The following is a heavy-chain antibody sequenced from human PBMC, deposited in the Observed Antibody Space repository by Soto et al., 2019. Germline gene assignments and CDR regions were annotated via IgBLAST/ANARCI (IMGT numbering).Heavy chain of an antibody. CDR3: AKDRGDAQYYDFWSGPNWFDP. CDR2: ISGSGGST. V-gene: IGHV3-23*01. Sequence: GGSLRLSCAASGFTFSSYAMSWVRQAPGKGLEWVSAISGSGGSTYYADSVKGRFTISRDNSKNTLYLQMNSLRAEDTAVYYCAKDRGDAQYYDFWSGPNWFDPWGQGTLVTVSS. J-gene: IGHJ5*02. CDR1: GFTFSSYA. D-gene: IGHD3-3*01.